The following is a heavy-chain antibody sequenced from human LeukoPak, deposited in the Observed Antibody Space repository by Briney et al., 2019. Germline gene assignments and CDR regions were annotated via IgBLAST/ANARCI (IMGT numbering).Heavy chain of an antibody. CDR3: AREYSAFDY. V-gene: IGHV4-61*01. J-gene: IGHJ4*02. CDR1: GDPISGYSNYK. CDR2: IYYNGST. D-gene: IGHD6-13*01. Sequence: KPSETLALTCTVSGDPISGYSNYKWSWLRQPPGKGLAWIGNIYYNGSTNYNPSLKSRVTISVDTSENQFSLKLGSVTAADTAVYFCAREYSAFDYWGQGTLVTVSS.